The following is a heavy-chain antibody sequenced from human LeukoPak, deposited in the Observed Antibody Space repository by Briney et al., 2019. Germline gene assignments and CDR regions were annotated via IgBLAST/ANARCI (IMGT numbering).Heavy chain of an antibody. Sequence: SETLSLTCAVSGGSISSSNWWSWVSQPPGQGLEWIGEIYHSGSTNYNPSLKSRVTISVDKSQNQFSLKLSSVTAADTAVYYCARVDDVDTAMGPLFDYWGQGTLVTVSS. D-gene: IGHD5-18*01. J-gene: IGHJ4*02. CDR2: IYHSGST. V-gene: IGHV4-4*02. CDR3: ARVDDVDTAMGPLFDY. CDR1: GGSISSSNW.